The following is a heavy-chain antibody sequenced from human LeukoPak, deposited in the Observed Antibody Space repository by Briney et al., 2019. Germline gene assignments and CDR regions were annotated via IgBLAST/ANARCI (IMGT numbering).Heavy chain of an antibody. Sequence: GGSLRLSCEASGFIFNNYWMSWVRQTPGEGLEWVANIKEDGSEQYYVDSVKGRFTNTRDNAKNLLYLQVNSLRAEDTAVYYCARDVSNSGWYEGTFDVWGQGTMVTVSS. V-gene: IGHV3-7*03. CDR3: ARDVSNSGWYEGTFDV. J-gene: IGHJ3*01. CDR2: IKEDGSEQ. CDR1: GFIFNNYW. D-gene: IGHD6-19*01.